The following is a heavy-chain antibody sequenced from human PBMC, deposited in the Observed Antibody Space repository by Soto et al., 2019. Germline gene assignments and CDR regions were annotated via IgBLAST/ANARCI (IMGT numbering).Heavy chain of an antibody. CDR2: IIPIFGTA. V-gene: IGHV1-69*06. J-gene: IGHJ4*02. D-gene: IGHD3-10*01. CDR3: ASGSYGTAGSFYYFDY. Sequence: GASVKVSCKASGGTFSSYAISWVRQAPGQGLEWMGGIIPIFGTANYAQKFQGRVTITADKSTSTAYMELSSLRSEDTAVYYCASGSYGTAGSFYYFDYWGQGTLVNVSS. CDR1: GGTFSSYA.